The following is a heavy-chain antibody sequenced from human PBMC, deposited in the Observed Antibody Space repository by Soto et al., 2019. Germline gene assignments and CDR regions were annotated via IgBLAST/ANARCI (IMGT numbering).Heavy chain of an antibody. CDR3: ARYDYSKNAYSYCGMDV. CDR2: IIPILGIA. CDR1: GGTFSSYT. J-gene: IGHJ6*02. Sequence: QVQLVQSGAEVKKPGSSVKVSCKASGGTFSSYTISWVRQAPGQGLEWMGRIIPILGIANYAQKFQGRVTITADKSTSTAYVELSSLRAEDTAVYYCARYDYSKNAYSYCGMDVWGQGTTVTVSS. D-gene: IGHD4-4*01. V-gene: IGHV1-69*02.